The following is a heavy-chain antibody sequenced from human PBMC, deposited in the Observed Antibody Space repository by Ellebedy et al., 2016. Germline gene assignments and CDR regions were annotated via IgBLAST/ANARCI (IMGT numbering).Heavy chain of an antibody. Sequence: SETLSLTXTVSGGSISSSSYYWSWIRQPPGKGLEWIGEINHSGSTNSNPSLKSRVTISVDTSKNQFSLKLTSVTAADTAVYYCARGGAAQQLVDYWGQGTLVTVSS. CDR3: ARGGAAQQLVDY. CDR2: INHSGST. D-gene: IGHD6-13*01. CDR1: GGSISSSSYY. V-gene: IGHV4-39*07. J-gene: IGHJ4*02.